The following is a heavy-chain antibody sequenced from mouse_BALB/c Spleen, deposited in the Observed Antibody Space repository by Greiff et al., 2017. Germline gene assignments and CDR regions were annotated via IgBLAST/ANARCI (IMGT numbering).Heavy chain of an antibody. CDR2: IDPENGNT. V-gene: IGHV14-1*02. J-gene: IGHJ4*01. D-gene: IGHD3-1*01. CDR1: GFNIKDYY. CDR3: AVGARAMDY. Sequence: EVQLQQSGAELVRPGALVKLSCKASGFNIKDYYMHWVKQRPEQGLEWIGWIDPENGNTIYDPKFQGKASITADTSSNTAYLQLSSLTSEDTAVYYCAVGARAMDYWGQGTSVTVSS.